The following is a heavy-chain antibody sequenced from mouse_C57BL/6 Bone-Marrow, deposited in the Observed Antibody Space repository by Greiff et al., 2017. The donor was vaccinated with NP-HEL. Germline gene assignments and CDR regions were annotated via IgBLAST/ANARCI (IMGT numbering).Heavy chain of an antibody. V-gene: IGHV1-82*01. CDR2: IYPGDGDT. CDR3: ARGYYLYYFDY. J-gene: IGHJ2*01. Sequence: VQLQQSGPELVEPGASVKISCKASGYAFSSSWMNWVKQRPGKGLEWIGRIYPGDGDTNYNGKFKGKATLTADKSSSTAYMQLSSLTSEDSAVYFCARGYYLYYFDYWGQGTTLTVSS. CDR1: GYAFSSSW. D-gene: IGHD5-5*01.